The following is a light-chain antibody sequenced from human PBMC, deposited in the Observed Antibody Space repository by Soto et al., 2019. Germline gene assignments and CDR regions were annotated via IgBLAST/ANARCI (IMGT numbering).Light chain of an antibody. CDR3: SSYAGSSNV. J-gene: IGLJ1*01. V-gene: IGLV2-8*01. CDR2: EVN. CDR1: SSDVGGYNY. Sequence: VLTQPPSASGSPGQSVAISCTGTSSDVGGYNYVSWYQQHPGKAPKLMIYEVNKRPSGVPDRFSGSKSGNTASLTVSGPQAEDEADYYCSSYAGSSNVFGTGTKVTVL.